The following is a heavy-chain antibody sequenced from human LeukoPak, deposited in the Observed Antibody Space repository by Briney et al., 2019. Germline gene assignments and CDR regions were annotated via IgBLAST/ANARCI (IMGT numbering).Heavy chain of an antibody. CDR3: ARAFGCSSTSCFYYYYMDV. Sequence: ASVKVSCKASGYTFTSYGISWVRQAPGQGLERMGWISAYNGNTNYAQKLQGRVTMTTDTSTSTAYMELRSLRSDDTAVYYCARAFGCSSTSCFYYYYMDVWGKGTTVTISS. J-gene: IGHJ6*03. CDR1: GYTFTSYG. V-gene: IGHV1-18*01. D-gene: IGHD2-2*01. CDR2: ISAYNGNT.